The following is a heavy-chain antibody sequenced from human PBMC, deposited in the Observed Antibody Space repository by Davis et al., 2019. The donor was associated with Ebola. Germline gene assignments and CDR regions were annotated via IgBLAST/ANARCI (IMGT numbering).Heavy chain of an antibody. CDR3: AREVGALYYFDY. J-gene: IGHJ4*02. D-gene: IGHD1-26*01. CDR1: GFTFDDYA. CDR2: ISWNSGSI. Sequence: GGSLRLSCAASGFTFDDYAMHWVRQAPGKGLEWVSGISWNSGSIGYADSVKGRFTISRDNAKNSLYLQMNSLRAEDTALYHCAREVGALYYFDYWGQGTLVTVSS. V-gene: IGHV3-9*01.